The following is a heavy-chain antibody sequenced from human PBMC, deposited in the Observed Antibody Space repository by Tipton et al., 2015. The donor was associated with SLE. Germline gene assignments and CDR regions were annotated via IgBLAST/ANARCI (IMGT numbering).Heavy chain of an antibody. D-gene: IGHD4-17*01. J-gene: IGHJ4*02. CDR1: GGSISSHY. CDR3: ARDLREYGDAHFDY. Sequence: TLSLTCTVSGGSISSHYWSWIRQPPGKGLEWIWYIYYSGSTNYNPSLKSRVTISVDTSKNQFSLKLSSVTAADTAVYYCARDLREYGDAHFDYWGQGTLVTVSS. V-gene: IGHV4-59*11. CDR2: IYYSGST.